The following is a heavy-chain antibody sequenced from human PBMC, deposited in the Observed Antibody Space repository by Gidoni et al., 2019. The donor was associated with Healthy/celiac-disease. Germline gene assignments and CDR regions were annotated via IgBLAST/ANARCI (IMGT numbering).Heavy chain of an antibody. Sequence: WIRQHPGKGLEWIGYIYYSGSTYYNPSLKSRVTISGDTSKNQFSLKLSSVTAADTSVYYCARDEVGYYDSSGYSHYFDYWGQGTLVTVSS. CDR3: ARDEVGYYDSSGYSHYFDY. V-gene: IGHV4-31*02. CDR2: IYYSGST. D-gene: IGHD3-22*01. J-gene: IGHJ4*02.